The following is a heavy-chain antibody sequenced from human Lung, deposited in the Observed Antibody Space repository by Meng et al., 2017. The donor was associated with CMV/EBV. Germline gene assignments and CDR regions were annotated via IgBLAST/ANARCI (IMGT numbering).Heavy chain of an antibody. CDR3: ARVLVYCSRTSCRGLDV. CDR1: FTLSQYW. V-gene: IGHV3-74*01. J-gene: IGHJ6*02. D-gene: IGHD2-2*01. Sequence: FTLSQYWMHWVRQAPGKGLVWVSRINTDGNITLYADSVKGRFTISRDNAKNTLYLQMSSLSPDDTAVYYCARVLVYCSRTSCRGLDVWGQGTMVTVSS. CDR2: INTDGNIT.